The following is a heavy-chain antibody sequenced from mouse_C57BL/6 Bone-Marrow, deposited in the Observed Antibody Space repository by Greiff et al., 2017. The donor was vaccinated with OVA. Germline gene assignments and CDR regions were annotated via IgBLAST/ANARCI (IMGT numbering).Heavy chain of an antibody. Sequence: EVQLQQSGGGLVKPGGSLKLSCAASGFTFSSYAMSWVRQTPEKRLEWVATISDGGSYTYYPDNVKGRFTISRDNAKNNLYLQMSHLKAEDTAMYYCSRDTSFFDYWGQGTTLPVSS. V-gene: IGHV5-4*01. CDR1: GFTFSSYA. CDR3: SRDTSFFDY. CDR2: ISDGGSYT. J-gene: IGHJ2*01.